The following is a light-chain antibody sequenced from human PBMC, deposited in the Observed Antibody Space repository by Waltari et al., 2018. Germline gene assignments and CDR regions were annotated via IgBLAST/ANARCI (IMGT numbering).Light chain of an antibody. CDR1: SSNIGAGYN. V-gene: IGLV1-40*01. J-gene: IGLJ3*02. CDR3: QSYDSSLRGSRV. CDR2: VNT. Sequence: QSVLTQPPSVSGAPGQRVTISCTGSSSNIGAGYNVHWYQQLPGTAPKLLIFVNTNRPSGVPDRSSGSKSGTSASLVITGLQAEDEADYYCQSYDSSLRGSRVFGGGTKVTVL.